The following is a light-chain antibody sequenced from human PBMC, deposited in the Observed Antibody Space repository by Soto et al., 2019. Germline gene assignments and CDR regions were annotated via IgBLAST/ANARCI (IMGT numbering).Light chain of an antibody. CDR1: SSDVGGYNY. CDR3: SSYTSSTAYV. Sequence: QSALTQPASVSGSPGQSITISCPGTSSDVGGYNYVSWYQLHPGKAPKLMVYEVSNRPSGVSNRFSGSKSGNTASLTISGLQAEDEADYYCSSYTSSTAYVFGTGTKVTVL. CDR2: EVS. J-gene: IGLJ1*01. V-gene: IGLV2-14*01.